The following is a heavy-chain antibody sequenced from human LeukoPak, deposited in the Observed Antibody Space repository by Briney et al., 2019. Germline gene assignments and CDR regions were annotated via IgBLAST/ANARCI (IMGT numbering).Heavy chain of an antibody. D-gene: IGHD3-22*01. J-gene: IGHJ4*02. V-gene: IGHV3-23*01. CDR3: AKETTFYYDSSGYWGY. Sequence: GSLRLSCVASGFTFSNYALSLVRQAPGEGLEWVSAISGSGSSTYYADSVKGRFTISRDNSKNTVYLQMNSLRAEDTAVYYCAKETTFYYDSSGYWGYWGQGTLVTVSS. CDR1: GFTFSNYA. CDR2: ISGSGSST.